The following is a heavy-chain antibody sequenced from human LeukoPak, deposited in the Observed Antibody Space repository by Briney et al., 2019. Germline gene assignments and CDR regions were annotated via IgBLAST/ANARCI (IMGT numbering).Heavy chain of an antibody. D-gene: IGHD1-26*01. CDR3: AKDPWWEHLRNQFDY. V-gene: IGHV3-30*18. CDR1: GFTFSSYG. Sequence: GGSLRLSCAASGFTFSSYGMHWVRQAPGKGLEWVAVISYDGSNKYYADSVKGRFTISRDNSKNTLYLQMNSLRAEDTAVYYCAKDPWWEHLRNQFDYWGQGTLVSVSS. J-gene: IGHJ4*02. CDR2: ISYDGSNK.